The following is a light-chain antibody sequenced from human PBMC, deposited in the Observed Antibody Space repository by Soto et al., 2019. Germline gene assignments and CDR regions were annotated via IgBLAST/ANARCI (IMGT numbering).Light chain of an antibody. CDR3: QQYGSSAPIT. J-gene: IGKJ5*01. CDR1: QYINTR. Sequence: EIVLTQSPATLSSFPGDRVTLSCRASQYINTRLAWYQHRPGQAPRLLIYQTSIRAAGIPARFSASGSGTDFTLTISDVQPEDFALYYCQQYGSSAPITFGQGTRLEIK. V-gene: IGKV3-20*01. CDR2: QTS.